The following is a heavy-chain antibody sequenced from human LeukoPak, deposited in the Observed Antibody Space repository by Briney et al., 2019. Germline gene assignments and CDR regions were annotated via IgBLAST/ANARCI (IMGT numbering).Heavy chain of an antibody. Sequence: GGSLRLSCAASGLTFSNYAMNWVRQASGRGLEWVSGITDSGRKTYYADSVKGRFSISRDNSKNTVYLQVSDLRAEDTAVYYCAKITKATTPNYWGQGTLVTVSS. CDR1: GLTFSNYA. CDR2: ITDSGRKT. V-gene: IGHV3-23*01. J-gene: IGHJ4*02. CDR3: AKITKATTPNY. D-gene: IGHD4-17*01.